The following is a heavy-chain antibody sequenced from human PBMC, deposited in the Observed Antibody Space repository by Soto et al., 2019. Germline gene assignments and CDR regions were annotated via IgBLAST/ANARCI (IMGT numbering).Heavy chain of an antibody. D-gene: IGHD4-17*01. V-gene: IGHV3-74*01. CDR2: INADGNYT. Sequence: VQLVESGGGLAQPGGSLRLSCAASGFTFSIYWMHWVRQVPGKGLVWVSRINADGNYTSNADFVKGRFTVSRDNAKNTLYLQMDSLRAEDTAVYFCARGGAYGDYRSDYWGQGTLVTVSS. CDR3: ARGGAYGDYRSDY. CDR1: GFTFSIYW. J-gene: IGHJ4*02.